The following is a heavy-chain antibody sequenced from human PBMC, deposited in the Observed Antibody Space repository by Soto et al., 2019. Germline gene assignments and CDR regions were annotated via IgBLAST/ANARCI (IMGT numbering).Heavy chain of an antibody. Sequence: VRQAPGQGLEWMAIINPSGGSTSYAQKFQGRVTMTMDTSTSTVYMELSSLRFEDSAVYYCARDLAAGDYWGQGTLVTVSS. CDR3: ARDLAAGDY. CDR2: INPSGGST. V-gene: IGHV1-46*01. J-gene: IGHJ4*02. D-gene: IGHD6-13*01.